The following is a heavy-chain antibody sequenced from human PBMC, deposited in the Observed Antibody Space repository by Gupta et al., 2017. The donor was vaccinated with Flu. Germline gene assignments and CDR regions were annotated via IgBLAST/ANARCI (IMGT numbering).Heavy chain of an antibody. CDR3: AMWGEVKNWGPFDY. D-gene: IGHD3-16*01. CDR1: GYTFTSYA. Sequence: QVHLVQSGAEVKKPGASVKVSCKASGYTFTSYAMHWVRQAPGQRLEWMGWINAGNGNKKYSQKVQGRVTITRDTSASTAYMELSSLRSEDTAVYYCAMWGEVKNWGPFDYWGQGTLVTVSS. V-gene: IGHV1-3*01. J-gene: IGHJ4*02. CDR2: INAGNGNK.